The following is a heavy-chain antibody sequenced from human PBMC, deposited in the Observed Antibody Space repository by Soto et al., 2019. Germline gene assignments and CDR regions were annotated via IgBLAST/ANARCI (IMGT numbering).Heavy chain of an antibody. CDR1: GGSISSGGFY. CDR2: IYYSGSS. J-gene: IGHJ4*02. D-gene: IGHD3-22*01. CDR3: ARGFTMILFGY. Sequence: LSLTCTVSGGSISSGGFYWSWIRQLPGRGLEWIGYIYYSGSSNYNPSLKSRVTISGDTSKNQFSLKLSSVTAADTAVYYCARGFTMILFGYWGQGTLVTVSS. V-gene: IGHV4-31*03.